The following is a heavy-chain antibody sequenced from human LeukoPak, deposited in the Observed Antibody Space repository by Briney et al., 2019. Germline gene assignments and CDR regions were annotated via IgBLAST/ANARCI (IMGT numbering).Heavy chain of an antibody. CDR2: IYYSGST. J-gene: IGHJ6*03. V-gene: IGHV4-59*12. Sequence: KPSETLSLTCTVSGGSISSYYWSWIRQPPGKGLEWIGYIYYSGSTNYNPSLKSRVTISVDTSKNQFSLKLSSVTAADTAVYYCARDGPEGSSSSVSVYYYYYMDVWGKGTTVTVSS. CDR3: ARDGPEGSSSSVSVYYYYYMDV. D-gene: IGHD6-6*01. CDR1: GGSISSYY.